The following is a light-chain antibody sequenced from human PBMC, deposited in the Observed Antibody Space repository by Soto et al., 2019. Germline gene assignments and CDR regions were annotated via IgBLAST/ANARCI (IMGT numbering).Light chain of an antibody. J-gene: IGLJ1*01. Sequence: QSVLTQPPSASGTPGQRVTIYCSGSTSNIRNNPVTWFQQFPGTAPKLLIYTNNQRPSGVPDRFSGTKSDTAASLAISGLQSADEADYYCSAWDGSLNNFVFGTGTKVTVL. CDR1: TSNIRNNP. V-gene: IGLV1-44*01. CDR2: TNN. CDR3: SAWDGSLNNFV.